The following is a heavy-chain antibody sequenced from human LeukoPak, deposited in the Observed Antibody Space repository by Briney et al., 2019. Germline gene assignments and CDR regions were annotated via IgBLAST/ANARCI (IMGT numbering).Heavy chain of an antibody. CDR2: ISYDGSNK. CDR3: AKDHGRDGYNFDY. D-gene: IGHD5-24*01. Sequence: GGSLRLSCAASGFTFSSYGMHWVRQAPGKGLEWVAVISYDGSNKYYADSVKGRFTISRDNSKNTLYLQMNSLRAKDTAVYYCAKDHGRDGYNFDYWGQGTLVTVSS. CDR1: GFTFSSYG. V-gene: IGHV3-30*18. J-gene: IGHJ4*02.